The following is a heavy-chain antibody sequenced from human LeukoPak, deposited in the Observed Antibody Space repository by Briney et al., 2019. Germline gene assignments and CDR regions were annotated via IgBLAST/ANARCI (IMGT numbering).Heavy chain of an antibody. Sequence: GASVKVSCKASGYTFTSYYMHWVRQAPGQGLEWMGWINPNSGGTNCAQKFQGWVTMTRDTSISTAYMELSRLRSDDTAVYYCARDLGARSQYWFDPWGQGTLVTVSS. CDR3: ARDLGARSQYWFDP. V-gene: IGHV1-2*04. J-gene: IGHJ5*02. D-gene: IGHD1-26*01. CDR1: GYTFTSYY. CDR2: INPNSGGT.